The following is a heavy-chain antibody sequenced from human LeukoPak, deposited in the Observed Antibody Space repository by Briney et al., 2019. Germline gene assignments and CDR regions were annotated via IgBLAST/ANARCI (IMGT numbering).Heavy chain of an antibody. J-gene: IGHJ6*03. CDR2: IYYSGST. CDR3: ARVAYSSGWYFGTNSKRNRESRSTYYYYMDV. D-gene: IGHD6-19*01. V-gene: IGHV4-39*07. CDR1: GGSISSSSYY. Sequence: SETLSLTCTVSGGSISSSSYYWGWIRQPPGKGLEWIGSIYYSGSTYYNPSLKSRVTISVDTSKNQFSLKLSSVTAADTAVYYCARVAYSSGWYFGTNSKRNRESRSTYYYYMDVWGKGTTVTISS.